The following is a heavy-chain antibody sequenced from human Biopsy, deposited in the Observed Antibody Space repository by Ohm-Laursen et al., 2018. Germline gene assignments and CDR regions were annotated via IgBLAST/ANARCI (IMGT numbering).Heavy chain of an antibody. D-gene: IGHD5-12*01. CDR3: ARVAGGYAYYYGMDV. J-gene: IGHJ6*02. V-gene: IGHV4-38-2*02. Sequence: SDTLSLTRPVSGYSVTNDYYWGWIRQPPGKGLEWNGNIYYDGITYYNPSLKSRVAMSVDTTKNQFSLRLTSVTAADTAVYYCARVAGGYAYYYGMDVWGQGTTVIVSS. CDR2: IYYDGIT. CDR1: GYSVTNDYY.